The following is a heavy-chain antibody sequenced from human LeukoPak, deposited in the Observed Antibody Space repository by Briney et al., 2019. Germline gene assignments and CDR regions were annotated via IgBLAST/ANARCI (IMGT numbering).Heavy chain of an antibody. CDR3: AKDGGDYYGSGSYSYYYYGMDV. V-gene: IGHV3-23*01. CDR1: GFTFSNYA. Sequence: GGSLRLSCAASGFTFSNYAVSWVHQAPGRGLEWVSAISGSAFYTYYAASEKGRFTISRDNSKNTVYVQMNSLRAEDTAVYYCAKDGGDYYGSGSYSYYYYGMDVWGQGTTVTVSS. D-gene: IGHD3-10*01. J-gene: IGHJ6*02. CDR2: ISGSAFYT.